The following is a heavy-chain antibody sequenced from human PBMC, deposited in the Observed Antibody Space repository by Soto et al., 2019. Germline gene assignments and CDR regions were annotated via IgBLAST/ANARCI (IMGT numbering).Heavy chain of an antibody. V-gene: IGHV1-18*01. D-gene: IGHD3-10*01. Sequence: QVQLVQSGAEVKKPGASVKVSCKASGYTFTSYGISWVRQAPGQGLEWMGWISAYNGNTNYAQKLQGRVTMTTDTSTSTAYMELRSLRSDDTAVYYCARDELNYYGSGIFEWLYGMDVCGQGTTVTVAS. J-gene: IGHJ6*02. CDR3: ARDELNYYGSGIFEWLYGMDV. CDR1: GYTFTSYG. CDR2: ISAYNGNT.